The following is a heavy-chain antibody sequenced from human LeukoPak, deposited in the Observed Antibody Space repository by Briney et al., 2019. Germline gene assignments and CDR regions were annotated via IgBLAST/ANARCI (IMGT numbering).Heavy chain of an antibody. J-gene: IGHJ6*02. CDR2: ISASGAII. CDR1: GFTFSSYS. CDR3: AREAGGMDV. Sequence: PGGSLRLSCAASGFTFSSYSMNWVRQAPGKGLEWLSYISASGAIIYYIDSVKGRFTVSRDNAKNSLNLQMNSLRAEDTAVYYCAREAGGMDVWGQGTTVTVSS. V-gene: IGHV3-48*01.